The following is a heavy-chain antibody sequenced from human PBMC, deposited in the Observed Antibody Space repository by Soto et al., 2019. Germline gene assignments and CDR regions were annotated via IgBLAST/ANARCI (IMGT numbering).Heavy chain of an antibody. Sequence: ASVKVSCKASGYTFTTYGVSWVRQAPGQGLEWLGWINGYNGNAKYAENLQGRVSMTTDTSTSTAYMELRSLRSDDTAVYYCARMGDVPYYYYGMDVWGQGTTVTVSS. V-gene: IGHV1-18*01. CDR3: ARMGDVPYYYYGMDV. CDR1: GYTFTTYG. CDR2: INGYNGNA. J-gene: IGHJ6*02. D-gene: IGHD3-16*01.